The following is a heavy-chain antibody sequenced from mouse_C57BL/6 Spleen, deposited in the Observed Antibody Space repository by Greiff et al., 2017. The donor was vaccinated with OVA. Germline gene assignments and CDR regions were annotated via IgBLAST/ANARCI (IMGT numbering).Heavy chain of an antibody. D-gene: IGHD1-1*01. CDR3: ARSPYLNYAMDY. CDR2: INPNNGGT. Sequence: EVQLQQSGPELVKPGASVKMSCKASGYTFTDYNMHWVKQSHGKSLEWIGYINPNNGGTSSNQKFKGKATLTVNKSSSTAYMELRSLTSEDSAVYYCARSPYLNYAMDYWGQGTSVTVSS. CDR1: GYTFTDYN. V-gene: IGHV1-22*01. J-gene: IGHJ4*01.